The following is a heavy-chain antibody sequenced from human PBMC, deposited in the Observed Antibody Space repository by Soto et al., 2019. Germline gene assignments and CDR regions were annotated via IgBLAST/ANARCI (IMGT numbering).Heavy chain of an antibody. CDR2: IIPIFGTA. Sequence: SVKVSCKASGGTFSSYAISWVRQAPGQGLEWMGGIIPIFGTANYAQKFQGRVTITADESTSTAYMELSSLRSEDTAVYYCAIGVSRYDFWSGPPPRYGMDVWGQGTTVTVSS. CDR1: GGTFSSYA. CDR3: AIGVSRYDFWSGPPPRYGMDV. J-gene: IGHJ6*02. D-gene: IGHD3-3*01. V-gene: IGHV1-69*13.